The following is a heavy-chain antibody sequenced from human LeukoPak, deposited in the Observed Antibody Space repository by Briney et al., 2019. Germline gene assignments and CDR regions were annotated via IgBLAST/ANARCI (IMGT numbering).Heavy chain of an antibody. CDR1: GLSVSTTY. CDR3: VGEDKY. Sequence: PGGSLRLSCAASGLSVSTTYMTWVRPAPGKGLEWVSVIYSGGGTNYADSMKGRFRISRDNSKNTLYLQMNSLRADDTAVYYCVGEDKYWGQGTLVTVSS. V-gene: IGHV3-53*01. D-gene: IGHD2-15*01. J-gene: IGHJ4*02. CDR2: IYSGGGT.